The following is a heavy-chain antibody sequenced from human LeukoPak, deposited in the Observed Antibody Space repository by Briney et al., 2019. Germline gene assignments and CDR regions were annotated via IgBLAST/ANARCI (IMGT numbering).Heavy chain of an antibody. D-gene: IGHD2-8*01. Sequence: ASVKVSCKVSVYTLTELSMHGVRQAPGKGLERRGDFDLEDGETIYAQKLQGRVTMPENTSTDTAYVELSGLRSETTAVFYCATAGNGSIADYWGQGTLVTVSS. CDR3: ATAGNGSIADY. V-gene: IGHV1-24*01. CDR2: FDLEDGET. CDR1: VYTLTELS. J-gene: IGHJ4*02.